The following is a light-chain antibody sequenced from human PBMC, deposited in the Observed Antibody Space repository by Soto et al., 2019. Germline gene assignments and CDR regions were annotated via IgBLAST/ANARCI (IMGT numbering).Light chain of an antibody. CDR2: DVS. Sequence: QPASVSGSPGQSITISCTGTSSDVGGYNYVSWYQQHPGKAPKLMIYDVSNRPSGVSNRFSGSKSGNTASLTISGLQAEDEADYYCSSYASTSTSVLFGGGTQLTVL. CDR3: SSYASTSTSVL. J-gene: IGLJ2*01. CDR1: SSDVGGYNY. V-gene: IGLV2-14*01.